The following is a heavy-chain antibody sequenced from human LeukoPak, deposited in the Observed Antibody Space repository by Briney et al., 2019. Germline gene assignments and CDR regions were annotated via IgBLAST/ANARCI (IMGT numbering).Heavy chain of an antibody. CDR1: GGSISSYY. V-gene: IGHV4-59*12. CDR3: ARVSSSYGPYYFDY. CDR2: IYYSGST. J-gene: IGHJ4*02. Sequence: PSETLSLTCTVSGGSISSYYWSWIRQPPGKGLEWIGYIYYSGSTNYNPSLKSRVTISVDTSKNQFSLKLSSVTAADTAVYYCARVSSSYGPYYFDYWGQGTLVTVSS. D-gene: IGHD5-18*01.